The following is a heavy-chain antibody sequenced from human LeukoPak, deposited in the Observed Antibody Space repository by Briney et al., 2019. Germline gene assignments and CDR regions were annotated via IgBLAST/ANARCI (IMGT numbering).Heavy chain of an antibody. CDR2: IYYSGST. CDR1: GGSISSYY. J-gene: IGHJ4*02. V-gene: IGHV4-59*01. Sequence: SETLSLTCTVSGGSISSYYWSWIRQPPGKGLEWIGYIYYSGSTNYNPSLKSRVTISVDTSKNQFSLKLSSVTAADTAVYYCARYSGILGYFDYWGQGTLVTVSS. CDR3: ARYSGILGYFDY. D-gene: IGHD1-26*01.